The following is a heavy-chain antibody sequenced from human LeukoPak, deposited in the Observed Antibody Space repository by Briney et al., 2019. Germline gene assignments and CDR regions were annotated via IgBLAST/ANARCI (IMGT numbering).Heavy chain of an antibody. CDR3: ARVGPDYSDSRGQSYFAY. V-gene: IGHV3-48*02. CDR1: GFPFSSYS. J-gene: IGHJ4*02. Sequence: PGGSETLLCAASGFPFSSYSVNWVRQAPGKGLEWVSYISSSGCAIYYADSVKGRFTISRDNAKSSLYLQMNSLRDEDTAVYDCARVGPDYSDSRGQSYFAYWGRGTLVTVSS. CDR2: ISSSGCAI. D-gene: IGHD3-22*01.